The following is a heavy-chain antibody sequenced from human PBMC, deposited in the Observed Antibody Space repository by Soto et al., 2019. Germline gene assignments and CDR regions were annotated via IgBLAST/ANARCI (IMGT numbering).Heavy chain of an antibody. V-gene: IGHV4-59*01. CDR3: AREVEVAATWWLHX. J-gene: IGHJ5*02. CDR1: GGSISSYY. CDR2: IYYSGST. Sequence: SETLSLTCTVSGGSISSYYWSWIRQPPGKGLEWILYIYYSGSTNYNPSLKSRVTISVDTSKKQFSLKLSSVTAADTAVYYCAREVEVAATWWLHXWGQGTPLTVSX. D-gene: IGHD2-15*01.